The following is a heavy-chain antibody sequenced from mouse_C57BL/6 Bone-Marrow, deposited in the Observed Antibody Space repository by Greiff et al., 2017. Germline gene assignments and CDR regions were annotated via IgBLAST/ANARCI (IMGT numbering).Heavy chain of an antibody. D-gene: IGHD3-2*02. CDR2: INPYNGGT. J-gene: IGHJ2*01. Sequence: VHVKQSGPVLVKPGASVKMSCKASGYTFTDYYMNWVKQSHGKSLEWIGVINPYNGGTSYNQKFKGKATLTVDKSSSTAYMELTSLTSEDSAVFSGVRGGQAAQDYVDYWGQGTTLTVSS. CDR1: GYTFTDYY. V-gene: IGHV1-19*01. CDR3: VRGGQAAQDYVDY.